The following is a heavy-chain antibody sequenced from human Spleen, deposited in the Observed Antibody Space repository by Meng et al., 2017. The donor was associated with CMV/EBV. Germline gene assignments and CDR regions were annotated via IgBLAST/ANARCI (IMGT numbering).Heavy chain of an antibody. CDR2: INHSGST. CDR3: ARGIASRYCSGGSCYSGSSNWLDP. CDR1: GGSFSGYY. J-gene: IGHJ5*02. Sequence: GSLRLSCAVYGGSFSGYYWSWIRQPPGKGLEWIREINHSGSTNYNPSLKSRVTISVDTSKNQFSLKLSSVTAADSAVYYCARGIASRYCSGGSCYSGSSNWLDPWGQGTLVTVSS. V-gene: IGHV4-34*01. D-gene: IGHD2-15*01.